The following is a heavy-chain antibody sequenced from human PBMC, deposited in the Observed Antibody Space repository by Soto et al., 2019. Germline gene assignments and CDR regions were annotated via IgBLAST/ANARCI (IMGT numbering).Heavy chain of an antibody. D-gene: IGHD1-1*01. V-gene: IGHV4-59*08. CDR1: GGSISSYY. CDR3: ARAKRTALDNFDY. CDR2: IYYSGST. Sequence: SETLSLTCTVSGGSISSYYWSWIRQPPGKGLEWIGYIYYSGSTYYNPSLKSRVTISVDTSKNQFSLKLSSVTAADTAVYYCARAKRTALDNFDYWGQGTLVTVSS. J-gene: IGHJ4*02.